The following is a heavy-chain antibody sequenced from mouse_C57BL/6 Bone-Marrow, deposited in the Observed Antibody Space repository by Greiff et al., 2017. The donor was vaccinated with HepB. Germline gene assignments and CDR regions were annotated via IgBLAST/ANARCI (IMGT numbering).Heavy chain of an antibody. CDR1: GYSITSGYY. V-gene: IGHV3-6*01. CDR3: ARGEITTGFAY. Sequence: EVQLQESGPGLVKPSQSLSLTCSVTGYSITSGYYWNWIRQFPGNKLEWMGYISYDGSNNYNPSLKNRISITRDTSKNQFFLKLNSVTTEDTATYYCARGEITTGFAYWGQGTLVTVSA. CDR2: ISYDGSN. D-gene: IGHD1-1*01. J-gene: IGHJ3*01.